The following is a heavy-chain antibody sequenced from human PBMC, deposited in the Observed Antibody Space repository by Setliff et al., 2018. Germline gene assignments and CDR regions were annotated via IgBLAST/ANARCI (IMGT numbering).Heavy chain of an antibody. CDR2: IYHNGNT. CDR1: GGSITSGSYF. Sequence: SQTLSLTCAVSGGSITSGSYFWSWIRQPPGKGLEWIGYIYHNGNTNFNPSLKTRVTMSVDTSKNQFALNLRSVTAADAAVYYCVRDRTAYSYGLDVWGQGTTVTVSS. CDR3: VRDRTAYSYGLDV. J-gene: IGHJ6*02. D-gene: IGHD5-18*01. V-gene: IGHV4-61*01.